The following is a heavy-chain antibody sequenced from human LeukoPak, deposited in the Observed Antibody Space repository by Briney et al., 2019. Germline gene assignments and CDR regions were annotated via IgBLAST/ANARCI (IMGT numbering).Heavy chain of an antibody. CDR1: GFTFSSYA. Sequence: GGSLRLSCAASGFTFSSYAMHWVRQAPGKGLEWVAVISYDGSNKYYADSVKGRFTISRDNAKNSLYLQMNSLRAEDTAVYYCARTGDSGYDYWGQGTLVTVSS. J-gene: IGHJ4*02. D-gene: IGHD5-12*01. V-gene: IGHV3-30*04. CDR2: ISYDGSNK. CDR3: ARTGDSGYDY.